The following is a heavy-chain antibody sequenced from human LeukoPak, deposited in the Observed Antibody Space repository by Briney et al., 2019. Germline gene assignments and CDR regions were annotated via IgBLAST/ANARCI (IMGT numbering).Heavy chain of an antibody. Sequence: PSGTLSLTCAVSGDSISPSNWWSWVRQPPGKGLEWIGYIYYSGSTNYNPSLKSRVTISVDTSKNQFSLKLSSVTAADTAVYYCARDGAWCSSTSCYQYFDYWGQGTLVTVSS. J-gene: IGHJ4*02. CDR3: ARDGAWCSSTSCYQYFDY. CDR1: GDSISPSNW. D-gene: IGHD2-2*01. CDR2: IYYSGST. V-gene: IGHV4-4*02.